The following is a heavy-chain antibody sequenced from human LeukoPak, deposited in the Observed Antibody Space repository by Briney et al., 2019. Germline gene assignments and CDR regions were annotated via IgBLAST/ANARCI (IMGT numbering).Heavy chain of an antibody. J-gene: IGHJ6*03. Sequence: GRSLRLSCAASGFTVSSNYMSWVRQAPGKGLEWASVIYSGGSTYYADSVKGRFTISRDNSKNTLYLQMNSLRAEDTAVYYCASGSGSYRTPYYYMDVWGTGTTVTVSS. CDR3: ASGSGSYRTPYYYMDV. D-gene: IGHD3-10*01. V-gene: IGHV3-53*01. CDR2: IYSGGST. CDR1: GFTVSSNY.